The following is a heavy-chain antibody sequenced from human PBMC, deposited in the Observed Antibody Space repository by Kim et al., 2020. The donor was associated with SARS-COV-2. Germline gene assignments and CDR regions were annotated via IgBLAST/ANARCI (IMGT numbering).Heavy chain of an antibody. CDR2: IYHSGST. J-gene: IGHJ4*02. Sequence: SETLSLTCAVSGGSISSSNWWSWVRQPPGKGLEWIGEIYHSGSTNYNPSLKSRVTISVDKSKNQFSLKLSSVTAADTAVYYCARSSFDWLPYYFDYWGQGTLVTVSS. CDR3: ARSSFDWLPYYFDY. CDR1: GGSISSSNW. D-gene: IGHD3-9*01. V-gene: IGHV4-4*02.